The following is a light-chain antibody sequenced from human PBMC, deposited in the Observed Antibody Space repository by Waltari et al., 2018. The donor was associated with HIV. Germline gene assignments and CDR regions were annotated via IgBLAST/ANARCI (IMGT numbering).Light chain of an antibody. CDR2: RDN. Sequence: QAGLTQPPSVSKGMRQTATLTCPGNSNNVRNQGAPCLQQHQGHPPKLLSYRDNKRPSGISERFSASRSGNTASLTITGVQPEDEADYFCATWDISLSAVVFGGGTTLTVL. CDR1: SNNVRNQG. V-gene: IGLV10-54*04. CDR3: ATWDISLSAVV. J-gene: IGLJ2*01.